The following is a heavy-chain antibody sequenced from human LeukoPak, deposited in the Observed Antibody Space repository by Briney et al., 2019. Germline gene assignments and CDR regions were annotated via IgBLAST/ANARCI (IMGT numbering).Heavy chain of an antibody. D-gene: IGHD6-13*01. J-gene: IGHJ6*04. V-gene: IGHV4-34*01. Sequence: SETLSLTCAVYGGSFSGYYWSWIRQPPGKGLEWIGGINHSGSTNYNPSLKSRVTISVDTSKNQFSLKLSSVTAADTAVYYCARLRNIAASVWGKGAKVTVSS. CDR1: GGSFSGYY. CDR3: ARLRNIAASV. CDR2: INHSGST.